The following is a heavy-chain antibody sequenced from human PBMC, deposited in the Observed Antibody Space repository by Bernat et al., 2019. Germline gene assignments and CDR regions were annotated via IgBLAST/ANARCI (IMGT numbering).Heavy chain of an antibody. D-gene: IGHD3-22*01. Sequence: QVQLVQSGAEVKKPGASVKVSCKASGYTFTSYYMHWVRQAPGQGLEWMGIINPSGGSTSYAQKFQRRVTMTRDTSTSTVYMELSSLRSEDTAVYYCARTPLCYDSSGYYHFDYWGQGTLVTVSS. J-gene: IGHJ4*02. CDR3: ARTPLCYDSSGYYHFDY. CDR2: INPSGGST. CDR1: GYTFTSYY. V-gene: IGHV1-46*01.